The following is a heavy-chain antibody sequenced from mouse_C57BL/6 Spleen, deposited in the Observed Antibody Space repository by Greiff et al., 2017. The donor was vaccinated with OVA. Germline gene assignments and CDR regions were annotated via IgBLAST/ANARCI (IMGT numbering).Heavy chain of an antibody. D-gene: IGHD2-2*01. CDR1: GYTFTSYW. CDR3: ARERMVTTGFDY. Sequence: QVQLQQPGAELVRPGSSVKLSCKASGYTFTSYWMDWVKQRPGQGLEWIGNIYPSDSETHYNQKFKDKATLTVDKSSSTAYMQLSSLTSEDSAVYDCARERMVTTGFDYWGQGTTLTVSS. J-gene: IGHJ2*01. V-gene: IGHV1-61*01. CDR2: IYPSDSET.